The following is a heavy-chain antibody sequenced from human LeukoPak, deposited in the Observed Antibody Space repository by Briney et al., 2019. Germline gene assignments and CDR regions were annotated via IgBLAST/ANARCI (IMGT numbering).Heavy chain of an antibody. CDR2: INPNSGGT. CDR1: GGTFSSYA. D-gene: IGHD1-7*01. J-gene: IGHJ4*02. CDR3: ARVITGTIDY. Sequence: GASVKVSCKASGGTFSSYAISWVRQAPGQGLEWMGWINPNSGGTHYAQKFQGRVTMTRDMSISTAYMELSRLRSDDTAVYYCARVITGTIDYWGQGTLVTVSS. V-gene: IGHV1-2*02.